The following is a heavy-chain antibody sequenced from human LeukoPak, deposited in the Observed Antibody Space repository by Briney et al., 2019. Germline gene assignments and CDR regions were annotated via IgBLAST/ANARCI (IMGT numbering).Heavy chain of an antibody. CDR3: ARGADAVSSNSRGWFDP. Sequence: SETLSLTCTVSGGSISSYYWSWIRQPPGKGLEWTGYIYYSGSTNYNPSLKSRVTISVDTSKNQFSLKLSSVTAADTAVYYCARGADAVSSNSRGWFDPWGQGTLVTVSS. J-gene: IGHJ5*02. CDR2: IYYSGST. D-gene: IGHD4-23*01. V-gene: IGHV4-59*01. CDR1: GGSISSYY.